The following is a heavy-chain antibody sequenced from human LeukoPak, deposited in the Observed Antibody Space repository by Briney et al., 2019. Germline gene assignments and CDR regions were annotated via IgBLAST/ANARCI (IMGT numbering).Heavy chain of an antibody. CDR1: GFTFSDHY. J-gene: IGHJ4*02. V-gene: IGHV3-72*01. CDR2: TRNKANGYTT. Sequence: PGGSLRLSCAASGFTFSDHYMDWVRQAPGKGLEWVGRTRNKANGYTTEYAASVKGRFSISRDDSKNSLYLQMNSLKSEDTAVYYCVRAGSGWYDWGQGTLVTVSS. CDR3: VRAGSGWYD. D-gene: IGHD6-19*01.